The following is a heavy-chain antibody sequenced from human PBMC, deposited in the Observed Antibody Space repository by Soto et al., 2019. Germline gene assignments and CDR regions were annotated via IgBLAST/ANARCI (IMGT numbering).Heavy chain of an antibody. CDR1: GYTFTSYG. D-gene: IGHD3-10*01. CDR3: ARDTSRGEYDY. J-gene: IGHJ4*02. CDR2: INVYNGNT. V-gene: IGHV1-18*01. Sequence: GASVKVSCKASGYTFTSYGIIWVRQAPGQGLEWMGWINVYNGNTNYAQKLQGRVTMTTDTSTSTAYLDLRSLRSDDTAVYFCARDTSRGEYDYWGQGTLVTVSS.